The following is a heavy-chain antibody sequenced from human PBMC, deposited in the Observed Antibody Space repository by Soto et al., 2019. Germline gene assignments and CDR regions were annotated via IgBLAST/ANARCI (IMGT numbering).Heavy chain of an antibody. J-gene: IGHJ3*02. CDR2: ISSSGSTI. CDR3: ARDRRGLLWFGELLGAFDI. CDR1: GFTFSSYE. D-gene: IGHD3-10*01. V-gene: IGHV3-48*03. Sequence: EVQLVESGGGLVQPGGSLRLSCAASGFTFSSYEMNWVRQAPGKGLEWVSYISSSGSTIYYADSVKGRFTISRDNAKNSLDLQLNSLRAEDTAVYYCARDRRGLLWFGELLGAFDIWGQGTMVTVSS.